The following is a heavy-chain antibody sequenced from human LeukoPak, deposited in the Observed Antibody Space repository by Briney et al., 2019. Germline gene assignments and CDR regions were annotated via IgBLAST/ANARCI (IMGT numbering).Heavy chain of an antibody. D-gene: IGHD5-24*01. V-gene: IGHV3-53*01. CDR1: GFTFSSYA. Sequence: GGSLRLSCAASGFTFSSYAMSWVRQAPGKGLEWVSVIYSGGSTYYADSVKGRFTISRDNSKNTLYLQMNSLRAEDTAVYYCARGVRDGYGHYYYYGMDVWGQGTTVTVSS. CDR2: IYSGGST. J-gene: IGHJ6*02. CDR3: ARGVRDGYGHYYYYGMDV.